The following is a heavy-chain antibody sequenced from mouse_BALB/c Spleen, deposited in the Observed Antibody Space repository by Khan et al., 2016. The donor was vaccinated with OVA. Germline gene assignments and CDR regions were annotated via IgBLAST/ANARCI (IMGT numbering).Heavy chain of an antibody. CDR2: ISTYSGNT. CDR3: AGPADDGCYDY. D-gene: IGHD2-3*01. Sequence: QVQLKQSGPELVRPGVSVKISCKGSGYTFTDYAMHWVKQSHAKSLEWIGLISTYSGNTYYNEKFKGKATLTADKSSSTAYLELRSLTSEASAIYYCAGPADDGCYDYWGQGTTFTVSS. V-gene: IGHV1S137*01. CDR1: GYTFTDYA. J-gene: IGHJ2*01.